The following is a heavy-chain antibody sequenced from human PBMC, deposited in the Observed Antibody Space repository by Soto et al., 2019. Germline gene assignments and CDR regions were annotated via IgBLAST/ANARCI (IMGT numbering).Heavy chain of an antibody. CDR2: IYYSGGT. D-gene: IGHD2-15*01. CDR1: GGSISSGDYY. Sequence: QVQLQESGPGLVKPSQTLSLTCTVSGGSISSGDYYWSWIRQPPGKVLEWIGYIYYSGGTYYNPSLKSRVTISVDTSKNQCSLKLSSVTAADTAVYYCARVADCSGGRCYFSVDYWGQGTLVTVSS. CDR3: ARVADCSGGRCYFSVDY. J-gene: IGHJ4*02. V-gene: IGHV4-30-4*01.